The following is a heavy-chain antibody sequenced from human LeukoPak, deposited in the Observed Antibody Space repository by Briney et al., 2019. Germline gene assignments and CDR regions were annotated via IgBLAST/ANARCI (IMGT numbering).Heavy chain of an antibody. Sequence: PSETLSLTCTVSGGSISSSSYSWGWIRQPPGKGLEWIGCVSHSGSINYDPSLKNRVTISVDTSKNQFSLKLSSVTAADTAAYYCWAIVTTIKLDFWGQGTLVTVSS. V-gene: IGHV4-39*01. CDR2: VSHSGSI. CDR3: WAIVTTIKLDF. D-gene: IGHD5-12*01. CDR1: GGSISSSSYS. J-gene: IGHJ4*02.